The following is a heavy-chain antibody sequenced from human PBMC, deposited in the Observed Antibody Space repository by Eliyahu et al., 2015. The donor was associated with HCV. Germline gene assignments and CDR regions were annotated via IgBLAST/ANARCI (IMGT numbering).Heavy chain of an antibody. D-gene: IGHD4-17*01. J-gene: IGHJ6*02. V-gene: IGHV5-51*01. CDR1: GFSFTSYW. CDR3: AGLTRDSGPPSSGYYGLDV. Sequence: EVQLVQSGAEVKKPGESLTISCKGSGFSFTSYWXGWVRQLPGKGLEWMGVIYPGDSDTKYSPSFQGQVTISADKSISTAYLQWSSLKASDTAIYYCAGLTRDSGPPSSGYYGLDVWSQGTTVTVSS. CDR2: IYPGDSDT.